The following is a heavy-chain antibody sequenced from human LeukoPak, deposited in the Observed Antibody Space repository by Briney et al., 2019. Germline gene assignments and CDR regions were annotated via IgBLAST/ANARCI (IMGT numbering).Heavy chain of an antibody. CDR1: GYTFTSYD. J-gene: IGHJ4*02. CDR2: INTNTGNP. CDR3: ARGDEDTAMVTVDY. V-gene: IGHV7-4-1*02. Sequence: ASVKVSCKASGYTFTSYDINWVRQAPGQGLEWMGWINTNTGNPTYAQGFTGRFVFSLDTSVSTAYLQISSLKAEDTAVYYCARGDEDTAMVTVDYWGQGTLVTVSS. D-gene: IGHD5-18*01.